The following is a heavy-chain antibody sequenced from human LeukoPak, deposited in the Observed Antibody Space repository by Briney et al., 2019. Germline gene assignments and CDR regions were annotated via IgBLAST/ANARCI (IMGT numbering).Heavy chain of an antibody. D-gene: IGHD6-13*01. CDR1: GFTVSSNY. Sequence: GGSLRLSCAASGFTVSSNYMSWVRQAPGKGLEWVSVIYSGGSTYYADSVKGRFTISRDNSKNTLYLQVNSLRAEDTAVYYCARDSSSWFRFDYWGQGTLVTVSS. V-gene: IGHV3-53*01. CDR2: IYSGGST. CDR3: ARDSSSWFRFDY. J-gene: IGHJ4*02.